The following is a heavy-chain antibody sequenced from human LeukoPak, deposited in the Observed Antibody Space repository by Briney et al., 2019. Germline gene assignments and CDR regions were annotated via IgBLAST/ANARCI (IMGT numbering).Heavy chain of an antibody. CDR3: ARDSRHNYDSSGYYPPGYYYYYYMDV. CDR2: IYTSGST. CDR1: GGSISSGSYY. V-gene: IGHV4-61*02. J-gene: IGHJ6*03. Sequence: PSETLSLTCTVSGGSISSGSYYWSWIRQPAGKGLEWIGRIYTSGSTNYNPSLKSRVTISVDTSKNQFSLKLSSVTAADTAVYYCARDSRHNYDSSGYYPPGYYYYYYMDVWGKGTTVTVSS. D-gene: IGHD3-22*01.